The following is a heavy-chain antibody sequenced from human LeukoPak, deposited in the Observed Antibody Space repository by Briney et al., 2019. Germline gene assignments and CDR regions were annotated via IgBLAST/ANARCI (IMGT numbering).Heavy chain of an antibody. CDR1: GGSISSGDYY. D-gene: IGHD6-13*01. Sequence: SQTLSLTCTVSGGSISSGDYYWSWIRQPPGKGLEWIVYIYYSGSTYYNPSLKSRVTISVDTSKNQFSLKLSSVTAADTAVYYCARVSYSSSWYGDHQYYFDYWGQGTLVTVSS. CDR2: IYYSGST. V-gene: IGHV4-30-4*01. J-gene: IGHJ4*02. CDR3: ARVSYSSSWYGDHQYYFDY.